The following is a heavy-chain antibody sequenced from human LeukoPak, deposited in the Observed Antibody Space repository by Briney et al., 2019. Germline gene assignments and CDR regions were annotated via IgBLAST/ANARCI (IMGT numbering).Heavy chain of an antibody. Sequence: SETLSLTCTVSGGSISSSSYYWGWIRQPPGKGLEWIGSIYYSGSTYYNPSLKSRVTISVDTSKNQFSLKLSSVTAADTAVYYCARDSSPYYYYCMDVWGKGTTVTVSS. D-gene: IGHD6-13*01. CDR2: IYYSGST. CDR3: ARDSSPYYYYCMDV. CDR1: GGSISSSSYY. J-gene: IGHJ6*03. V-gene: IGHV4-39*07.